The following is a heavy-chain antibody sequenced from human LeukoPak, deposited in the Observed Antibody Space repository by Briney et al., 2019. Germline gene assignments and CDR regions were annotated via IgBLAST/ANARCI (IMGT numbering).Heavy chain of an antibody. J-gene: IGHJ4*02. D-gene: IGHD6-13*01. Sequence: PGGSLRLSCAASGFTFSSYAMHWVRQAPGKGLEWVAVISYDGSNKYYADSVKGRFTISRDNSKNTPYLQMNSLRAEDTAVYYCARSAPGQQLNYWGQGTLVTVSS. CDR1: GFTFSSYA. CDR2: ISYDGSNK. CDR3: ARSAPGQQLNY. V-gene: IGHV3-30*04.